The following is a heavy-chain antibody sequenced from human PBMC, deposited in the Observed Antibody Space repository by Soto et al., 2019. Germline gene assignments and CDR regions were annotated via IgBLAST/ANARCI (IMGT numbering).Heavy chain of an antibody. CDR2: IYYSGST. J-gene: IGHJ5*02. D-gene: IGHD3-22*01. CDR3: ARHLGYDSSGYYRNCFDP. CDR1: GGSISSYY. V-gene: IGHV4-59*08. Sequence: PSETLSLTCTVSGGSISSYYWSWIRQPPGKGLEWIGYIYYSGSTNYNPSLKSRVTISVDTSKNQFSLKLSSVTAADTAVYYCARHLGYDSSGYYRNCFDPWGQGTLVTAPQ.